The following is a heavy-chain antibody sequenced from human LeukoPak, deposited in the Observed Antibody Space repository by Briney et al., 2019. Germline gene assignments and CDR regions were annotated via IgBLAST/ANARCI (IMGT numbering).Heavy chain of an antibody. Sequence: GASVKVSCKASGYTFTSYDINWVRQATGQGLEWMGWMNPNSGNTGYAQKFQGRVTMTRNTSISTAYMELSSLRSEDTAVYYCAGVLIGVVTKGGDYWGQGTLVTVSS. J-gene: IGHJ4*02. V-gene: IGHV1-8*01. CDR3: AGVLIGVVTKGGDY. CDR2: MNPNSGNT. D-gene: IGHD3-3*01. CDR1: GYTFTSYD.